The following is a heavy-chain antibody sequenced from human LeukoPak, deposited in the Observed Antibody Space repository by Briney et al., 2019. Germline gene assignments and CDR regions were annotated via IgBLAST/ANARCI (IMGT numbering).Heavy chain of an antibody. Sequence: GGSLRLSCAASGLSFSNYAMYWVRQAPGKGLEWVSAISGSGGSTYYADSVKGRFTISRDNSKNTLYLQMNSLRAEDTAVYYCAKTNYGGAIDYWGQGTLVTVSS. D-gene: IGHD3-16*01. CDR1: GLSFSNYA. CDR2: ISGSGGST. J-gene: IGHJ4*02. V-gene: IGHV3-23*01. CDR3: AKTNYGGAIDY.